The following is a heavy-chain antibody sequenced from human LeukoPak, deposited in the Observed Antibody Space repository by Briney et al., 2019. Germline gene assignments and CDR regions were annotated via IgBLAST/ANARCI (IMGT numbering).Heavy chain of an antibody. D-gene: IGHD1-26*01. Sequence: GGSLRLSCAASGFTFSSYSMNWVRQAPGKGLEWVANIKQEGSEKYYVDSVKGRFTISRDNAKNSLYLQMNSLRAEDTAVYYCASAVALEWDPDAFDIWGQGTMVTVSS. CDR1: GFTFSSYS. V-gene: IGHV3-7*01. CDR2: IKQEGSEK. J-gene: IGHJ3*02. CDR3: ASAVALEWDPDAFDI.